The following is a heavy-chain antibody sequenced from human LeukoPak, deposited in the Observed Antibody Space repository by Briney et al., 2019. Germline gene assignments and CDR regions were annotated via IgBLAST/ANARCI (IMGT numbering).Heavy chain of an antibody. D-gene: IGHD6-6*01. CDR2: ISWDGGST. J-gene: IGHJ6*03. V-gene: IGHV3-43D*03. Sequence: PGGSLRLSCAASGFTFDDYAMHWVRQAPGKGLEWVSLISWDGGSTYYADSVKGRFTIYRDNSKNSLYLQMNSLRAEDTALYYCAKAAARSTNYYYYYMDVWGKGTTVTVSS. CDR1: GFTFDDYA. CDR3: AKAAARSTNYYYYYMDV.